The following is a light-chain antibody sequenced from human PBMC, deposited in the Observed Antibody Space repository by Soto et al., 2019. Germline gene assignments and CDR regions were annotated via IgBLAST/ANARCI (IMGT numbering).Light chain of an antibody. CDR2: GAS. J-gene: IGKJ1*01. CDR3: QQNYDSPPWT. V-gene: IGKV1-39*01. Sequence: DIQMTQSPSSLSASVGDRVTISCRASQNISSYLNWYQQKPGKAPNLVIYGASTLHSGVPLRFSGSGSGTDFTLTISSLQPEDSATYYCQQNYDSPPWTFGQGTRVEIK. CDR1: QNISSY.